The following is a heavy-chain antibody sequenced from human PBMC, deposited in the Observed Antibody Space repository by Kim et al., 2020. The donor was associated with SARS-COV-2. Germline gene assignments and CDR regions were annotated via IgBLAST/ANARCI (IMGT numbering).Heavy chain of an antibody. D-gene: IGHD3-9*01. Sequence: SETLSLTCTVSGGSISSSSYYWGWIRQPPGKGLEWIGSIYYSGSTYYNPSLKSRVTISVDTSKNQFSLKLSSVTAADTAVYYCAIPINILTGHYFDIWGQGTMVTVSS. J-gene: IGHJ3*02. CDR2: IYYSGST. CDR1: GGSISSSSYY. CDR3: AIPINILTGHYFDI. V-gene: IGHV4-39*01.